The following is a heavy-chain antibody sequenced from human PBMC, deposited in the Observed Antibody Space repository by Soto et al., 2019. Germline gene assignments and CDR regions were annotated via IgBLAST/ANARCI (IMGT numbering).Heavy chain of an antibody. V-gene: IGHV1-18*01. Sequence: SXXXSCKASGYTFTSYGITWVRQAPGQGLEWMGWISAHNGNTDYAQKLQGRVIVTRDTSTSTAYMELRSLISDDTAVYYCARGRYGDYWGQGALVTVSS. CDR2: ISAHNGNT. J-gene: IGHJ4*02. CDR3: ARGRYGDY. D-gene: IGHD1-1*01. CDR1: GYTFTSYG.